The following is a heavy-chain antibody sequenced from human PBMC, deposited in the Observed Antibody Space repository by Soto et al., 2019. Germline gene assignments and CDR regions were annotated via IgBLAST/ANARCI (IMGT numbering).Heavy chain of an antibody. CDR2: IYYSGST. Sequence: QLQLQESGPGLVKPSETLSLTCTVSGGSISSSSYYWGWIRQPPGKGLEWIGSIYYSGSTYYNPSLKRRVTISVDTSTNQCSLKLSSVTAADTAVYYCARRLHLDSSGWCFDYWGQGTLVTVSS. V-gene: IGHV4-39*01. CDR1: GGSISSSSYY. D-gene: IGHD6-19*01. CDR3: ARRLHLDSSGWCFDY. J-gene: IGHJ4*02.